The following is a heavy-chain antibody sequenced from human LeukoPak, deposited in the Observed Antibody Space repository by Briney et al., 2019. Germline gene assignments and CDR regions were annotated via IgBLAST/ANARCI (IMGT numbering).Heavy chain of an antibody. D-gene: IGHD6-19*01. CDR3: ARGLYPVACYAFDI. J-gene: IGHJ3*02. CDR1: GFTFSSYA. V-gene: IGHV3-30-3*01. CDR2: ISYDGSNK. Sequence: PGGSLRLSCAASGFTFSSYAMHWVRQAPGKGLEWVAVISYDGSNKYYADSVKGRFTISRDNAKNSLYLQMNSLRAEDTAVYYCARGLYPVACYAFDIWGQGTMVTVSS.